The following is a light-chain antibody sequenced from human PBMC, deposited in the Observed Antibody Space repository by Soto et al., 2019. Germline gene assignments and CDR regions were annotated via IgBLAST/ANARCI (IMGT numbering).Light chain of an antibody. CDR1: QTISNF. J-gene: IGKJ2*01. CDR3: QRSYRTPYT. CDR2: AAS. Sequence: IQLDQSPSSLSASVGDRVTITCRAGQTISNFLKWYPHKPGKAPKLLIYAASSLLSVVPSRFSGSRSGTDFNLTITSLQPEDFATYCCQRSYRTPYTFGQGTTLQIK. V-gene: IGKV1-39*01.